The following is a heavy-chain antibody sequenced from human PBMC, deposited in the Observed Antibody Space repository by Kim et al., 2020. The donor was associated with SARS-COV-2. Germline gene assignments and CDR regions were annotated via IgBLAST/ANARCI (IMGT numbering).Heavy chain of an antibody. CDR2: ISSSSSYI. J-gene: IGHJ6*02. CDR1: GFTFSSYS. V-gene: IGHV3-21*01. CDR3: ARDGVPPTVTTPLGGDYYYGMDV. Sequence: GGSLRLSCAASGFTFSSYSMNWVRQAPGKGLEWVASISSSSSYIYYADSVKGRFTISRDNAKNSLYLQMNSLRAEDTAVYYCARDGVPPTVTTPLGGDYYYGMDVWGQGTPVTVSS. D-gene: IGHD4-17*01.